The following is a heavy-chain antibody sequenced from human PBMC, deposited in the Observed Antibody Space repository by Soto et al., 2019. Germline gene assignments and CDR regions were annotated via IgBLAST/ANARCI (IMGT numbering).Heavy chain of an antibody. CDR1: GFTFSSYA. Sequence: GGSLRLSCSASGFTFSSYAMHWVRQAPGKGLEYVSAISSNGGSTYYADSVKGRFTISRDNSKNTLYLQMSSLRAEDTAVYYCVKDQDYPTYYYGSGWFDPWGQGTLVTVSS. CDR3: VKDQDYPTYYYGSGWFDP. CDR2: ISSNGGST. J-gene: IGHJ5*02. D-gene: IGHD3-10*01. V-gene: IGHV3-64D*06.